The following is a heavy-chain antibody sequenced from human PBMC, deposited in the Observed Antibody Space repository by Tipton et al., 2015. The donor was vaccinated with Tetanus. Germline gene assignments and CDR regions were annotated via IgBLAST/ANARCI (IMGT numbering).Heavy chain of an antibody. J-gene: IGHJ4*02. Sequence: TLSLTCTVSGGSISGHYWNWIRQPPGKGLEWIGLIYSSGSTDYNPSLKSRVTISVDTSKNQFSRQMSSMTAADTAVYYCARVPLSFFYGLDHWGQGTRVTVSS. CDR2: IYSSGST. CDR1: GGSISGHY. D-gene: IGHD2/OR15-2a*01. CDR3: ARVPLSFFYGLDH. V-gene: IGHV4-59*11.